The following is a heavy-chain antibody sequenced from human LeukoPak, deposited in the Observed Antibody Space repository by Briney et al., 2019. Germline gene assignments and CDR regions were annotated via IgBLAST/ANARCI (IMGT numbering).Heavy chain of an antibody. CDR3: ARQTGSGLFILP. Sequence: SETLSLTCIVSGGFISSSSYYWGWIRQPPGKGLEWIGSIYYSGSTYYNPSLKSRVTISVDTSKNQFSLKLSSVTAADTAVYYCARQTGSGLFILPGGQGTLVTVSS. CDR2: IYYSGST. CDR1: GGFISSSSYY. V-gene: IGHV4-39*07. D-gene: IGHD3/OR15-3a*01. J-gene: IGHJ4*02.